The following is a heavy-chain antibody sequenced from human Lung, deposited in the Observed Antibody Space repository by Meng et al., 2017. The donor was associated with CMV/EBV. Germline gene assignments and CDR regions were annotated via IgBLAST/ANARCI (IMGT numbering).Heavy chain of an antibody. D-gene: IGHD3-10*01. Sequence: VPLRESVPALVKPSEPLSLTCAVSGDSITNHNWCAWVRQPPGKGLEWIGEIPHRGSSAYNPSLKSRVSMSIDKSKNQFSLKLTSVTAADTAVYHCLRRSGGSVWGQGTLVTVSS. J-gene: IGHJ1*01. CDR2: IPHRGSS. V-gene: IGHV4-4*02. CDR3: LRRSGGSV. CDR1: GDSITNHNW.